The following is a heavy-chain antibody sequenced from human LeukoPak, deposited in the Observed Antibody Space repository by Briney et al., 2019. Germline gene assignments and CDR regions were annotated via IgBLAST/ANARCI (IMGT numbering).Heavy chain of an antibody. CDR3: ARGSTYYDSSGQVPFDY. CDR2: ISSSSSTI. V-gene: IGHV3-48*01. CDR1: GFTFSTYS. D-gene: IGHD3-22*01. Sequence: GGSLRLSCAASGFTFSTYSMNWVRQAPGKGLEWVSYISSSSSTIYYADSVKGRFTISRNNAKDSLYLQMNSLRAEDTAVYYCARGSTYYDSSGQVPFDYWGQGTLVTVSS. J-gene: IGHJ4*02.